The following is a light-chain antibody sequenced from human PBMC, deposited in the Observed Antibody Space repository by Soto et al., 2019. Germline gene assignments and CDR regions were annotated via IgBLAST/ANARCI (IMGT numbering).Light chain of an antibody. V-gene: IGKV3-20*01. CDR1: QSVSNNY. CDR2: GAS. Sequence: EIVLTQSPGTLSLSPGERATLSCRASQSVSNNYLAWYQQKPGQAPRLLIYGASNRATGIPDRFSGSGSGTDFTLTISSLQPEDVATYYCQKYDSAPRTFGQGTKVDI. J-gene: IGKJ1*01. CDR3: QKYDSAPRT.